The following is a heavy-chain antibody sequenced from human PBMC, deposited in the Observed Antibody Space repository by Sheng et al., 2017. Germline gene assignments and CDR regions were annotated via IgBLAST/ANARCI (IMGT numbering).Heavy chain of an antibody. CDR3: ARGXLWSGNYYYYYMDV. V-gene: IGHV4-59*12. CDR1: GGSISSYY. D-gene: IGHD3-10*01. J-gene: IGHJ6*03. Sequence: QVQLQESGPGLVKPSETLSLTCTVSGGSISSYYWSWIRQPPGKGLEWIGYIYYSGSTNYNPSLKSRVTISVDTSKNQFSLKLSSVTAADTAVYYCARGXLWSGNYYYYYMDVWGQGDHGHRLL. CDR2: IYYSGST.